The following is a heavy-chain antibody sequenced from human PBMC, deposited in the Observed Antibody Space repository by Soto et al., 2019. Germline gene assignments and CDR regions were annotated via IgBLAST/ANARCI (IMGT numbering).Heavy chain of an antibody. CDR1: GFTFSTYG. Sequence: EVQLVESGGGLVQPGGSLRLSCAASGFTFSTYGIHWVRQAPGKGLVWVSRINSDGSSTNYADSVKGRFTISRDNAKNTLFLQMNSLRAEDTAVYYCAKDRWGGGTDMDVWGKGTSITVSS. CDR3: AKDRWGGGTDMDV. J-gene: IGHJ6*04. V-gene: IGHV3-74*01. CDR2: INSDGSST. D-gene: IGHD2-15*01.